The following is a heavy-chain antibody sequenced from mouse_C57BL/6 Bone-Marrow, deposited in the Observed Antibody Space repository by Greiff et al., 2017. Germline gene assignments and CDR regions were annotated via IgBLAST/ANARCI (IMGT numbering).Heavy chain of an antibody. Sequence: QVQLQQPGTELVKPGASVKLSCKASGYTFTSYWMYWVQQRPGPGLEWIGNINPSNGGTTYHEKFKSKATLTVDKSSSTAYMQLSSLTSEDSAVYYCARDGYYAMDYWGQGTSVTVAS. CDR3: ARDGYYAMDY. CDR2: INPSNGGT. J-gene: IGHJ4*01. V-gene: IGHV1-53*01. D-gene: IGHD2-3*01. CDR1: GYTFTSYW.